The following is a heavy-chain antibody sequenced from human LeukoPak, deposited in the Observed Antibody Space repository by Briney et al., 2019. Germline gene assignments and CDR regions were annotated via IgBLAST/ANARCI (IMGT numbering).Heavy chain of an antibody. CDR1: GFTFSSYA. D-gene: IGHD3-22*01. CDR3: AKDQVWIVVGSFDY. CDR2: ISGSGGST. V-gene: IGHV3-23*01. Sequence: GGSLRLSCAASGFTFSSYAMSWVRKAPGKGLDWVSGISGSGGSTYYADSVKGRFTISRDNSKNTLYLQMTSLRAEDTAVYYCAKDQVWIVVGSFDYWGQGTLVTVSS. J-gene: IGHJ4*02.